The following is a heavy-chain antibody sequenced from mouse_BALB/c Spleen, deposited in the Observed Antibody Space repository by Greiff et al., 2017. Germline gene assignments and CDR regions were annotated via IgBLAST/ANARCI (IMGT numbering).Heavy chain of an antibody. J-gene: IGHJ2*01. Sequence: EVQGVESGGGLVKPGGSLKLSCAASGFTFSSYTMSWVRQTPEKRLEWVATISSGGGNTYYPDSVKGRFTISRDNAKNNLYLQMSSLGSEDTALYYCARYRYFDYWGQGTTLTVSS. CDR1: GFTFSSYT. CDR3: ARYRYFDY. V-gene: IGHV5-9*03. CDR2: ISSGGGNT.